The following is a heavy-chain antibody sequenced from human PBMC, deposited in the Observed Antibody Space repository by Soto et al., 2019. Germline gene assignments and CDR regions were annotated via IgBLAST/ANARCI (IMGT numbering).Heavy chain of an antibody. V-gene: IGHV3-21*01. J-gene: IGHJ6*02. D-gene: IGHD5-18*01. CDR1: GFTFSSYS. CDR2: ISSSSSYI. CDR3: ATHGGDSYGSHCMDV. Sequence: EVQLVESGGGLVKPGGSLRLSCAASGFTFSSYSMNWVRQAPGKGLEWVSSISSSSSYIYYADSLKGRFTISRDNAKNSLYLQMNSLRAEATAVYYCATHGGDSYGSHCMDVWGQGTTFTVSS.